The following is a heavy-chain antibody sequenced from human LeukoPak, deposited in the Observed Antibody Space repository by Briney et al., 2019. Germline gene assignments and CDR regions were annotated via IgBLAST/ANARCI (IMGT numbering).Heavy chain of an antibody. V-gene: IGHV4-39*07. CDR1: GGFITSSNSH. J-gene: IGHJ3*02. CDR3: ARGTGGPGAFDI. Sequence: SETLSLTCTVSGGFITSSNSHWGWIRQPPGKGLEWVGTIYYSGSTYYKSSLKSRVTISVDTSKNQFSLKLSSVTAADTAVYYCARGTGGPGAFDIWGQGTMVTVSS. CDR2: IYYSGST. D-gene: IGHD2-8*02.